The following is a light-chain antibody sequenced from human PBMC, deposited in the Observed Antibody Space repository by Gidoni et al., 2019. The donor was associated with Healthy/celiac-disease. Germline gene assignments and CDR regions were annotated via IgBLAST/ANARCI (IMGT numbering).Light chain of an antibody. Sequence: DIQMTQSPSTLSASVGERVTITCRASQSISSWLAWYQQKPGKAPKLLIYKASSLESGVTSRFSGSGAGTEFTLTISSLQPDEFATYYCQQYNSYRTFGQGTKVEIK. CDR3: QQYNSYRT. J-gene: IGKJ1*01. V-gene: IGKV1-5*03. CDR1: QSISSW. CDR2: KAS.